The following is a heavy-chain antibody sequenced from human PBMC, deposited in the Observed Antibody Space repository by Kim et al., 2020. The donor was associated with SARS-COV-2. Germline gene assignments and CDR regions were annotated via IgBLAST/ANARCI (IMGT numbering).Heavy chain of an antibody. CDR1: GGSFSGYY. CDR2: INHSGST. V-gene: IGHV4-34*01. D-gene: IGHD2-2*01. J-gene: IGHJ6*01. Sequence: SETLSLTCAVYGGSFSGYYWSWIRQPPGKGLEWIGEINHSGSTNYNPSLKSRVTISVDTSKNQFSLKLSSVTAADTAVYYCARGIVVVPAAPRYYYYYYG. CDR3: ARGIVVVPAAPRYYYYYYG.